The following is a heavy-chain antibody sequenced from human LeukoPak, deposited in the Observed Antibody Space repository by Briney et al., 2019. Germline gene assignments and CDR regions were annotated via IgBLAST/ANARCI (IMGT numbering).Heavy chain of an antibody. J-gene: IGHJ6*02. CDR2: IYYSGST. CDR3: AREDYGDYSYYYYYGMDV. Sequence: RPSETLSLTCTVSGGSISSSSYYWGWIRQPPGKGLEWMGSIYYSGSTYYNPSLKSRVTISVDTSKNQFSLKLSSVTAADTAVYYCAREDYGDYSYYYYYGMDVWGQGTTVTVSS. CDR1: GGSISSSSYY. V-gene: IGHV4-39*02. D-gene: IGHD4-17*01.